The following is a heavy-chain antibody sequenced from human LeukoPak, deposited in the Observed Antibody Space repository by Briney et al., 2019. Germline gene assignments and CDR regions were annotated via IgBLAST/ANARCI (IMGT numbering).Heavy chain of an antibody. J-gene: IGHJ4*02. V-gene: IGHV3-30*02. CDR2: IRYDESNK. D-gene: IGHD6-6*01. CDR3: AKDFQYSSSSGY. CDR1: GFTFSSYG. Sequence: PGRSLRLSCAASGFTFSSYGMHWVRQAPGKGLEWVAFIRYDESNKYYADSVKGRFTISRDNSKNTLYLQMNSLRAEDTAVYYCAKDFQYSSSSGYWGQGTLVTVSS.